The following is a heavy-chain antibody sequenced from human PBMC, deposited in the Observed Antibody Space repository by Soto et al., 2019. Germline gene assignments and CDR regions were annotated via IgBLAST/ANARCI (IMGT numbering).Heavy chain of an antibody. CDR3: ATGDHSGLGSEFDF. CDR2: IWYDGIIK. D-gene: IGHD7-27*01. J-gene: IGHJ4*02. V-gene: IGHV3-33*01. Sequence: PGGSLRLSCAASGFTFRNYGMHWVRQAPGKGLEWVAVIWYDGIIKYYGDSVKGRFTTSRDNSNHTLYLHMNSLRVEDTAVYYCATGDHSGLGSEFDFWGQGTLVTVSS. CDR1: GFTFRNYG.